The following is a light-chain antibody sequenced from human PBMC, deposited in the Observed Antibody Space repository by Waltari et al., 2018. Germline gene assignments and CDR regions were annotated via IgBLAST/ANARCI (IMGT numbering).Light chain of an antibody. J-gene: IGLJ3*02. CDR2: STN. CDR3: LLFFDNSRV. Sequence: QTVVTQEPSLTVSPGGTVTLTCASIAGEVTSGHHANWLQQRPGQPPSLLIFSTNDKPPSTPARFSGSLLGGKAALTLSEVQSEDEADYYCLLFFDNSRVFGGGTKLTVL. V-gene: IGLV7-43*01. CDR1: AGEVTSGHH.